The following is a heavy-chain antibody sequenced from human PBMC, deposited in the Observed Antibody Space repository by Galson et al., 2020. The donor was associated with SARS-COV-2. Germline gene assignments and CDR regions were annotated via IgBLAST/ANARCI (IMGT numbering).Heavy chain of an antibody. CDR3: ARAQLTYYDILTGSYYFDY. CDR1: GYTFTGYY. V-gene: IGHV1-2*02. Sequence: ASVKVSFKASGYTFTGYYMHWVRQAPGQGLEWMGWINPNSGGTNYAQKFQGRVTMTRDTSISTAYMELSRLRSDDTAVYYCARAQLTYYDILTGSYYFDYWGQGTLVTVSS. J-gene: IGHJ4*02. CDR2: INPNSGGT. D-gene: IGHD3-9*01.